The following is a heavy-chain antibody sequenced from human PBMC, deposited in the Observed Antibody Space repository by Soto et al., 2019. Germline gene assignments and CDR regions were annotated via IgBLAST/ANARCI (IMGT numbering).Heavy chain of an antibody. V-gene: IGHV1-69*13. CDR3: ARYAQAYYYDNDPQISAIDI. J-gene: IGHJ6*02. CDR2: IIPIFGTA. Sequence: ASVKVSCKASGGTFSSYAISWVRQAPGQGLEWMGGIIPIFGTANYAQKFQGRVTITADESTSTAYMALSSLRSEDTAVYYCARYAQAYYYDNDPQISAIDIWSQETALTVSS. CDR1: GGTFSSYA. D-gene: IGHD3-22*01.